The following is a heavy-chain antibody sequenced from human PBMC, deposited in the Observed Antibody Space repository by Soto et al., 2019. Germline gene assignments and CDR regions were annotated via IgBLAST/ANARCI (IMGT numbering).Heavy chain of an antibody. Sequence: PGESLKISCKGSGYSFTIYWITWVRQMPGKGLEWVVMIYPGDSDTRYSPSFQGQATISADTSITTAYLQWSSLSASDTAMYYCARSYSSSSYFNYWGQGALVNVSS. D-gene: IGHD6-6*01. J-gene: IGHJ4*02. V-gene: IGHV5-51*01. CDR1: GYSFTIYW. CDR2: IYPGDSDT. CDR3: ARSYSSSSYFNY.